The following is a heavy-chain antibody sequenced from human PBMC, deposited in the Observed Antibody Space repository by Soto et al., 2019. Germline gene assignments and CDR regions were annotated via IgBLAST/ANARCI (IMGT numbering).Heavy chain of an antibody. Sequence: SETLSLTCTVSGASISSSSYLWGWIRQPPGKGLEWIGSIYYSGSTYYNPSLNSRATISLDTSKNQFSLKLSSVTAADTAVYYCARHGGPRRTGTRFGYWGQGTQVTVSS. CDR1: GASISSSSYL. V-gene: IGHV4-39*01. D-gene: IGHD1-1*01. CDR2: IYYSGST. J-gene: IGHJ4*02. CDR3: ARHGGPRRTGTRFGY.